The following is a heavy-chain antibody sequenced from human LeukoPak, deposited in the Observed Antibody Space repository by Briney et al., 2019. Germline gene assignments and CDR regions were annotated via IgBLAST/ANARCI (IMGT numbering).Heavy chain of an antibody. V-gene: IGHV3-30*04. CDR1: GFTFKDYA. CDR2: IASDGRTT. J-gene: IGHJ1*01. CDR3: ARAAEASCSGTSCYRYFHH. D-gene: IGHD2-2*01. Sequence: GGSLRLSCSASGFTFKDYAMHWVRQAPGLGLEWVAVIASDGRTTYYADSVSGRFTISRGNSNNALSLQMNSLSADDTAVYYCARAAEASCSGTSCYRYFHHWGQGTLVIVSS.